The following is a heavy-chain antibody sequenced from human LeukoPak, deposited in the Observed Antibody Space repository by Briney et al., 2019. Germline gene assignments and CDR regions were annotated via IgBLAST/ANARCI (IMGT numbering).Heavy chain of an antibody. J-gene: IGHJ4*02. Sequence: PGGSLRLSCVVSGFTFSSYAMSWVRQAPGKGLEWVSAISGSGDYTYYADSVKGRFTISRDNPKNTLYLQMDSLRAGDTAIYYCAKGPLEGYSNSWRGDYWGQGTLVTVSS. CDR3: AKGPLEGYSNSWRGDY. D-gene: IGHD6-13*01. V-gene: IGHV3-23*01. CDR1: GFTFSSYA. CDR2: ISGSGDYT.